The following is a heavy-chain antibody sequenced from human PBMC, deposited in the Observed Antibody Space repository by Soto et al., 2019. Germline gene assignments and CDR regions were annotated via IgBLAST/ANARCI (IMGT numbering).Heavy chain of an antibody. J-gene: IGHJ6*02. CDR2: SDYSGST. V-gene: IGHV4-30-4*01. CDR1: GGSITNTDYY. CDR3: ARDGRYYLGMDV. Sequence: ASETLSLTCSVSGGSITNTDYYWNWIRQSPVKGLEWIGSSDYSGSTYYNPSLKMRVSISADTSKKLFSLNFRSVTAADTSLYFCARDGRYYLGMDVWGRGTTVNVS.